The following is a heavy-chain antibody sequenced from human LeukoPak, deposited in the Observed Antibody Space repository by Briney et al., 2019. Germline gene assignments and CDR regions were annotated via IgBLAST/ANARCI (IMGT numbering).Heavy chain of an antibody. CDR1: GGSISSGSHY. CDR3: ARARGPYDYGDYFDY. D-gene: IGHD4-17*01. CDR2: ISSSSSYT. V-gene: IGHV3-11*05. Sequence: LSLTCTVSGGSISSGSHYWGWIRQPPGKGLEWVSYISSSSSYTNYADSVKGRFTISRDNAKNSLYLQMNSLRAEDTAVYYCARARGPYDYGDYFDYWGQGTLVTVSS. J-gene: IGHJ4*02.